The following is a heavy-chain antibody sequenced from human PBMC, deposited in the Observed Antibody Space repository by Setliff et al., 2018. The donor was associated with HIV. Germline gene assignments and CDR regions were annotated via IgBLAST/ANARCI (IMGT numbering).Heavy chain of an antibody. J-gene: IGHJ1*01. V-gene: IGHV5-51*01. CDR2: IYPGGSDT. D-gene: IGHD6-19*01. CDR3: ARPVAGASEYFQH. Sequence: PGESLKISCRGSGYSFTSYWIGWVRQMPGKGLEWMGVIYPGGSDTRYSPSFQGQVTISADKSISTAYLQWSSLKASDTAMYYCARPVAGASEYFQHWGQGTLVTVSS. CDR1: GYSFTSYW.